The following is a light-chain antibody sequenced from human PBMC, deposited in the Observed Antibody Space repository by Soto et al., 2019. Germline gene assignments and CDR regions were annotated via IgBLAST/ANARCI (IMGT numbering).Light chain of an antibody. CDR3: QQRSNWPT. J-gene: IGKJ4*01. Sequence: IVMTQSPATLSVSPGERATLSCRASQSVSSYLAWYQQKPGQAPRLLIYDASNRATGIPARFSGSGSGTDFTLTISSLEPEDFAVYYCQQRSNWPTFGGGTTVDI. CDR2: DAS. V-gene: IGKV3-11*01. CDR1: QSVSSY.